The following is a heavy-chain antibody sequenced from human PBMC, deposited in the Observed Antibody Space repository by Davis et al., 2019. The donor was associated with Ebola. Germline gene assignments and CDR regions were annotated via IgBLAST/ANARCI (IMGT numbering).Heavy chain of an antibody. Sequence: GGSLRLSCAASGFTFGDYALNWVRQAPGKGLEWVSSISASGAGTYYADSVKGRFTISRDNAKNSLYLQMNSLRAEDTAVYYCARDLVRFLEWLSLPGAFDIWGQGTMVTVSS. CDR2: ISASGAGT. V-gene: IGHV3-23*01. J-gene: IGHJ3*02. CDR1: GFTFGDYA. CDR3: ARDLVRFLEWLSLPGAFDI. D-gene: IGHD3-3*01.